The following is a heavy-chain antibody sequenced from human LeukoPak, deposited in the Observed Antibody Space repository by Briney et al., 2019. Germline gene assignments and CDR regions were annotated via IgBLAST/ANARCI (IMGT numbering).Heavy chain of an antibody. V-gene: IGHV3-66*01. D-gene: IGHD1-26*01. Sequence: PGGSLRLSCAASGFTVSSNYMSWVRQAPGKGLEWVSVIYSGGSTYYADSVKGRFTISRDNSKNTLYLQMNSLRAEDTAVYYCVRGLSGSYSPLDYWGQGTLVTVSS. J-gene: IGHJ4*02. CDR2: IYSGGST. CDR1: GFTVSSNY. CDR3: VRGLSGSYSPLDY.